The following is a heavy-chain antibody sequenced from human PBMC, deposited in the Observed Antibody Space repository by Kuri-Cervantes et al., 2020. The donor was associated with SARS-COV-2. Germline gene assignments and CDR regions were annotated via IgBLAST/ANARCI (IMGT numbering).Heavy chain of an antibody. Sequence: GGSLRLSCAASGFTCSSYAMSWVRQAPGKGLEWVSAISGSGGSTYYADSVKGRFTISRDNSKNTLYLQMNSLRAEDTAVYYCAKVSAKAARPRHYYYYMDVWGKGTTVTVSS. CDR3: AKVSAKAARPRHYYYYMDV. J-gene: IGHJ6*03. D-gene: IGHD6-6*01. CDR1: GFTCSSYA. V-gene: IGHV3-23*01. CDR2: ISGSGGST.